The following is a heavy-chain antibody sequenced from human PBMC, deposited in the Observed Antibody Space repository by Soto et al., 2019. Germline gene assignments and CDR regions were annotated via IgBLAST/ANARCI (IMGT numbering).Heavy chain of an antibody. D-gene: IGHD3-10*01. V-gene: IGHV4-31*03. J-gene: IGHJ4*02. CDR3: ARLTSGPVYFDY. CDR2: IYYSGST. Sequence: QVQLQESGPGLVKPSQTLSLTCTVSGGSISSGGYYWSWIRQHPGKGLEWIGYIYYSGSTYYNPSLKSRVPIPVYXSKNQFSLKLSSVTAADTAVYYCARLTSGPVYFDYWGQGTLVTVSS. CDR1: GGSISSGGYY.